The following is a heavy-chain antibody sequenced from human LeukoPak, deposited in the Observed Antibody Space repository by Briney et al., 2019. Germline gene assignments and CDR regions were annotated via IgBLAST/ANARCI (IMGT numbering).Heavy chain of an antibody. CDR1: GYIFTDYQ. CDR3: ARDYYGSGTYSTDF. D-gene: IGHD3-10*01. J-gene: IGHJ4*02. Sequence: ASVKVSCKASGYIFTDYQMHWVRQAPGQGLEWMGWIDPNSGATKYAQEFQGRVIMTRDTSIGTAHMELRSLRSDDTAAYYCARDYYGSGTYSTDFWGQGTLVTVSP. V-gene: IGHV1-2*02. CDR2: IDPNSGAT.